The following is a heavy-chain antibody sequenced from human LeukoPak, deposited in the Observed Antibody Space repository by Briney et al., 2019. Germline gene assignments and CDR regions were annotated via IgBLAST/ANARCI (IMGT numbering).Heavy chain of an antibody. D-gene: IGHD6-13*01. CDR1: GGSISSYY. J-gene: IGHJ4*02. V-gene: IGHV4-59*08. Sequence: PSETLSLTCTVSGGSISSYYWSWIRQPPGKGLEWIGYIYYSGSTYYNPSLKSRVTISVDTSKNQFSLKLSSVTAADTAVYYCARIAAAGTRVSDYWGQGTLVTVSS. CDR3: ARIAAAGTRVSDY. CDR2: IYYSGST.